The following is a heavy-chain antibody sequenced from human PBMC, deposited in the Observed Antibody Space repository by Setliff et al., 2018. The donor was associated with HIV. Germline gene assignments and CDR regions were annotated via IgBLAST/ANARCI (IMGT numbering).Heavy chain of an antibody. V-gene: IGHV4-34*01. CDR1: RQTLTNYN. CDR3: ARYGPWYAEGFDV. Sequence: PSETLSLTCAVHRQTLTNYNWNWVRQSPGKGLEWIGEVTHRGDVYYNSALKSRLTISLEESINSFSLTLTSVTAADTGVYFCARYGPWYAEGFDVWGPGTLVTVSS. CDR2: VTHRGDV. J-gene: IGHJ3*01. D-gene: IGHD6-13*01.